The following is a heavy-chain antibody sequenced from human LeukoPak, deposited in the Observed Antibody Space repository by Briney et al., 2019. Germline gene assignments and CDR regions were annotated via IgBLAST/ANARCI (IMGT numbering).Heavy chain of an antibody. CDR1: GCTISSYD. J-gene: IGHJ6*03. D-gene: IGHD3-3*01. V-gene: IGHV3-23*01. Sequence: GGTLTLSCAASGCTISSYDMSWIRQAPGKGLEWVSDICGSGGSTYYANSVKSRFTITRDNSKNTLYLQMNSLRVEDTTVYDWAKDLLQDSDFWSVYYTSMDVWGKGTTVTVSS. CDR3: AKDLLQDSDFWSVYYTSMDV. CDR2: ICGSGGST.